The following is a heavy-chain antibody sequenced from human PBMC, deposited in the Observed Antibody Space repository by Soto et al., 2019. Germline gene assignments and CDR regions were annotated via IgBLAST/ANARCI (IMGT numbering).Heavy chain of an antibody. D-gene: IGHD1-1*01. J-gene: IGHJ4*02. CDR1: GFALSTYW. CDR3: ARLKETATTFVY. Sequence: PVGSLRLSCEASGFALSTYWMSWVRQAPGKGLEWVANIKQDGSVKHYVDSVRGRFTISRDNAKNSLFLQMNSLSAEDTAVYYCARLKETATTFVYWGQGTPVTVSS. V-gene: IGHV3-7*03. CDR2: IKQDGSVK.